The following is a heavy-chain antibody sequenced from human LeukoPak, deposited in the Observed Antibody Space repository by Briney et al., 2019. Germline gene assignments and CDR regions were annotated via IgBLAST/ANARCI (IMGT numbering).Heavy chain of an antibody. CDR3: ARSIAGSRYDFWSLQGAFDI. CDR2: VYSGGQT. Sequence: GGSLRLSCAASGFTVNSKYMSWVRQAPGTGLEWVSVVYSGGQTYYADSVKGRFTISRDISKNTLYLQMNSLRADDTAVYYCARSIAGSRYDFWSLQGAFDIWGQGTMVTVSS. CDR1: GFTVNSKY. J-gene: IGHJ3*02. V-gene: IGHV3-53*01. D-gene: IGHD3-3*01.